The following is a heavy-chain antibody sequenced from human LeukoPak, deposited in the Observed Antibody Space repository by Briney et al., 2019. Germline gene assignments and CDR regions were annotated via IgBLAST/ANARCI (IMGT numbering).Heavy chain of an antibody. Sequence: SETLSLTCTVSGGSISSGGYYWSWIRQHPGKGLEWIGYIYYSGSTYYNPSLKSRVTISVDTSKNQFSLKLSSVTAADTAVYYCARGRDSGSYAVLSYFDYWGQGTLVTVSS. J-gene: IGHJ4*02. CDR1: GGSISSGGYY. CDR2: IYYSGST. CDR3: ARGRDSGSYAVLSYFDY. V-gene: IGHV4-31*03. D-gene: IGHD1-26*01.